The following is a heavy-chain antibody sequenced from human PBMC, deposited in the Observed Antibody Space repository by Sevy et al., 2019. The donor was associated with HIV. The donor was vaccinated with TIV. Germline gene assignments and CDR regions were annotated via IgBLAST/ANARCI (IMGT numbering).Heavy chain of an antibody. Sequence: GGSLRLSCAASGFTFSSYAMSWVRQAPGKGLEWVSAISGSGGSTYYADSVKGRFTISRDNSKNTLYLQMNSLRAEDTAVYYCAKDSGYSSSRSVGLFDSWGQGTLVTVSS. D-gene: IGHD6-13*01. V-gene: IGHV3-23*01. CDR3: AKDSGYSSSRSVGLFDS. J-gene: IGHJ4*02. CDR1: GFTFSSYA. CDR2: ISGSGGST.